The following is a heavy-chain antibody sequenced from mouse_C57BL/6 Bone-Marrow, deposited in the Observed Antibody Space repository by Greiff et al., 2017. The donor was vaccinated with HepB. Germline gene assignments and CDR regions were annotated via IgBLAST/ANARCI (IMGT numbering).Heavy chain of an antibody. V-gene: IGHV1-26*01. CDR2: INPNNGGT. D-gene: IGHD1-1*01. CDR1: GYTFTDYY. Sequence: VQLQQSGPELVKPGASVKISCKASGYTFTDYYMNWVKQSHGKSLEWIGDINPNNGGTSYNQKFKGKATLTLDKSSSTTYMELRSLTSEDSAVYYCARPPLYVSPWFAYWGQGTLVTVAA. CDR3: ARPPLYVSPWFAY. J-gene: IGHJ3*01.